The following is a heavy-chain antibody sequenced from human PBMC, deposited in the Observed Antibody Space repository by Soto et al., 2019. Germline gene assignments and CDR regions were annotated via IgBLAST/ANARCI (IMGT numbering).Heavy chain of an antibody. CDR2: INSGNGKT. CDR1: GYTFTTYP. J-gene: IGHJ4*02. V-gene: IGHV1-3*01. Sequence: QVQLVQSGAEVRKPGASVNVSCKASGYTFTTYPIHWVRQAPGQRLEWMGWINSGNGKTRYAPKFQARVTITWDTSATTAKRELSSLTSEDTAVYYCARARYSSGWDLDFWGQGTRVSVSS. CDR3: ARARYSSGWDLDF. D-gene: IGHD6-19*01.